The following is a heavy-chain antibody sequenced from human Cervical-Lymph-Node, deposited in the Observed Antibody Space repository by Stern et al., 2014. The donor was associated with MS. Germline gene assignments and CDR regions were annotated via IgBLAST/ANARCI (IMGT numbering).Heavy chain of an antibody. Sequence: QVTLKESGPTVVKPTQTLTLTCTFSGFSFTTRGMCVGWIRQPPGKALEWLALIYWDDDKYSNASMETMLAISKDTSKIQVVLTMTNVDPVDTATYYCARAAYPKGWYSAFDFGGQGNLVTVSS. CDR1: GFSFTTRGMC. CDR3: ARAAYPKGWYSAFDF. J-gene: IGHJ4*02. CDR2: IYWDDDK. D-gene: IGHD6-19*01. V-gene: IGHV2-70*01.